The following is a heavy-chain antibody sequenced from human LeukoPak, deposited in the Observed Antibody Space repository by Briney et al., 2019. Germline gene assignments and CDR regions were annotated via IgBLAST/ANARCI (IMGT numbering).Heavy chain of an antibody. J-gene: IGHJ4*02. CDR2: IYSGGST. Sequence: GGSLRLSCAASGFTVSSNYMSWVRQAPGKGLEWVSVIYSGGSTYYADSVKGRFTISRDNSKNTLYLQMNSLRAEDTAVYYCAKDATRCSSTSCSLYYFDYWGQGTLVTVSS. D-gene: IGHD2-2*01. V-gene: IGHV3-53*01. CDR1: GFTVSSNY. CDR3: AKDATRCSSTSCSLYYFDY.